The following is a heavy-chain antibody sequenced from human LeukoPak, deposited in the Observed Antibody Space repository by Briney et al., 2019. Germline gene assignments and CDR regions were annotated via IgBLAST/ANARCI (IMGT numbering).Heavy chain of an antibody. CDR2: INHSGST. CDR1: GGSFSGYY. Sequence: PSETLSLTCAVYGGSFSGYYWSWIRLPPGKGLEWIGEINHSGSTNYNPSLKSRVTISVDTSKNQFSLKQSSVTAADTAVYYCARASLYSSIHSWGQGTLVTVSS. J-gene: IGHJ4*02. D-gene: IGHD6-13*01. V-gene: IGHV4-34*01. CDR3: ARASLYSSIHS.